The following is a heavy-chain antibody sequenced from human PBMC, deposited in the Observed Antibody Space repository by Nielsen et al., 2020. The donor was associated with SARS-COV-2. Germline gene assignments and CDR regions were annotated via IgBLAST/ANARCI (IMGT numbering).Heavy chain of an antibody. D-gene: IGHD2-15*01. CDR2: ISWNSGSI. Sequence: GGSLRLSCAASGFTFRSFWMSWVRQAPGKGLEWVSGISWNSGSIGYADSVKGRFTISRDNAKNSLYLQMNSLRAEDTAVYYCARDLEILVFTPDAFDIWGQGTMVTVSS. CDR1: GFTFRSFW. V-gene: IGHV3-9*01. J-gene: IGHJ3*02. CDR3: ARDLEILVFTPDAFDI.